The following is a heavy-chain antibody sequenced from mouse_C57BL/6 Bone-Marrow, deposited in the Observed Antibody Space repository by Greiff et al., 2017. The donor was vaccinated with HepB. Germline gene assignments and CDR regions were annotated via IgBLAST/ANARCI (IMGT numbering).Heavy chain of an antibody. Sequence: VQLQQSGAELARPGASVKLSCKASGYTFTSYGISWVKQRTGQGLEWIGEIYPRSGNTYYNEKFKGKATLTADKSSSTAYMGLRSLTSEDSAVYFCARKLLVSGFAYWCQGTPVTVSA. CDR2: IYPRSGNT. V-gene: IGHV1-81*01. D-gene: IGHD2-12*01. CDR3: ARKLLVSGFAY. CDR1: GYTFTSYG. J-gene: IGHJ3*01.